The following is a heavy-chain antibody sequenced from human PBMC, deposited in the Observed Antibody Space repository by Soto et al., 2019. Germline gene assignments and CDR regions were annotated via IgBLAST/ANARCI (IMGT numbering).Heavy chain of an antibody. CDR2: ISGSGGST. J-gene: IGHJ4*02. CDR1: GFTFSSYA. CDR3: ATHPPFRNKGYCSSTSCFGPPSDY. V-gene: IGHV3-23*01. Sequence: EVQLLESGGGLVQPGGSLRLSCAASGFTFSSYAMSWVRQAPGKGLEWVSAISGSGGSTYYADSVKGRFTISRDNSKNTLYLQMNSLRAEDTAVYYCATHPPFRNKGYCSSTSCFGPPSDYWGQGTLVTVSS. D-gene: IGHD2-2*01.